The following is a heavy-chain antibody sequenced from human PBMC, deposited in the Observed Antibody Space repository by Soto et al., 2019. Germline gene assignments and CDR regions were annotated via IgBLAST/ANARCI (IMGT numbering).Heavy chain of an antibody. J-gene: IGHJ6*02. Sequence: PSETLSLTCTVSGGSISSYYWGWIRQPPGKGLEWIGYVHYSGSTTYNPSLKSRVTISLDTSKSQFSLKLSSVTAADTAVFYCARYALVDTALLTPREYHYGLDVCGQGSTVTVSS. D-gene: IGHD5-18*01. CDR3: ARYALVDTALLTPREYHYGLDV. CDR2: VHYSGST. V-gene: IGHV4-59*01. CDR1: GGSISSYY.